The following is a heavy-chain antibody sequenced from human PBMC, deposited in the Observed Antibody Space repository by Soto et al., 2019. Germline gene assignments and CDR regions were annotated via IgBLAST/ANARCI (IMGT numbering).Heavy chain of an antibody. CDR1: GGSISSGEYY. CDR2: IYYSGTT. Sequence: PSETLSLTCTVSGGSISSGEYYWSWIRQPPGEGLEWIGNIYYSGTTYNNPSLKSRVTISVDTSNNQFSLKLSSVTAADTAVYYCARDGGFCTNGVCSVYYYYGKDVWGQGTSVTVSS. V-gene: IGHV4-30-4*01. CDR3: ARDGGFCTNGVCSVYYYYGKDV. D-gene: IGHD2-8*01. J-gene: IGHJ6*02.